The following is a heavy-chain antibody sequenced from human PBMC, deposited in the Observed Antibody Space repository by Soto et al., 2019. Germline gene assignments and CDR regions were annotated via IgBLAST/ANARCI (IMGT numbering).Heavy chain of an antibody. CDR1: GFSFSSYA. Sequence: EVHLLESGGALVQPGGSLRLSCAASGFSFSSYAMTWVRQAAGKGLEWVSLINNDGGTTYYADSVKGRFTISRDNSKNTLYLQMNSLRVEDTALYYCAKAFSDVWSWFDPWGQGTLFTVSS. D-gene: IGHD3-3*01. CDR2: INNDGGTT. CDR3: AKAFSDVWSWFDP. V-gene: IGHV3-23*01. J-gene: IGHJ5*02.